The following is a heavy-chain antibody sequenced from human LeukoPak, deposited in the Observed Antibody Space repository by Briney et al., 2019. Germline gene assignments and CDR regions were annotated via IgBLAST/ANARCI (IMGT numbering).Heavy chain of an antibody. CDR3: AKDIVVVPAAKGDAFDI. Sequence: PGGSLRLSCAASGFTFSSYGMSWVRQAPGKGLEWVSAISGSGGSTYYADSVKGRFTISRDNSKNTLYLQMNSLRAEDTAVYYCAKDIVVVPAAKGDAFDIWGQGTMVTVSS. CDR1: GFTFSSYG. V-gene: IGHV3-23*01. CDR2: ISGSGGST. J-gene: IGHJ3*02. D-gene: IGHD2-2*01.